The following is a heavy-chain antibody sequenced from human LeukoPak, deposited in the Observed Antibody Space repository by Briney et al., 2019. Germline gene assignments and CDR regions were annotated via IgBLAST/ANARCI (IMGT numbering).Heavy chain of an antibody. Sequence: GGSLRLSCAAPGFTFSSHCMNWARQAPGKGLEWVANIKQDGSEKYYVDSVKGRFTISRDNAKNSLYLQMNSLRAEDTAVYYCAGGTAGGVINWGIDYWGQGTLVTVSS. V-gene: IGHV3-7*01. CDR1: GFTFSSHC. CDR3: AGGTAGGVINWGIDY. J-gene: IGHJ4*02. CDR2: IKQDGSEK. D-gene: IGHD3-16*02.